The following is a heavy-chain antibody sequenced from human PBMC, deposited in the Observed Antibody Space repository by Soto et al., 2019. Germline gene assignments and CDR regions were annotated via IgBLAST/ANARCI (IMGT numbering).Heavy chain of an antibody. CDR1: GYTFTGYY. D-gene: IGHD6-13*01. CDR3: ARQYSSSWFQPPLDY. V-gene: IGHV1-2*04. Sequence: ASVKVSCKASGYTFTGYYMHWVRQAPGQGLEWMGWINPNSGGTNYAQKFQGWVTMTRDTSISTAYMELSRLRSDDTAVYYCARQYSSSWFQPPLDYWGQGTLVTVSS. CDR2: INPNSGGT. J-gene: IGHJ4*02.